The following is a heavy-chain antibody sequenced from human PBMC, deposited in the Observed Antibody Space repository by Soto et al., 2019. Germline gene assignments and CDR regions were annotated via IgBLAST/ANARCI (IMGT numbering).Heavy chain of an antibody. CDR2: IKQDESET. V-gene: IGHV3-7*01. CDR1: GFTFSSYW. CDR3: ARDLDIVVGGYFDY. D-gene: IGHD2-15*01. Sequence: PGGSLRLSCAASGFTFSSYWMSWVRQAQGRGLERVATIKQDESETYYVDSVKGRFTISRDNAKNSLYLQMNSLRAEDTAVYYCARDLDIVVGGYFDYWGQGTLVTVSS. J-gene: IGHJ4*02.